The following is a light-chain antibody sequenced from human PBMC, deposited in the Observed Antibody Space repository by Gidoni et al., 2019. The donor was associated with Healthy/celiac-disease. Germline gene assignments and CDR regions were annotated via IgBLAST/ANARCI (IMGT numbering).Light chain of an antibody. J-gene: IGLJ3*02. CDR2: EVS. CDR1: SSDFGSYNL. CDR3: CSYAGSSTFYWV. V-gene: IGLV2-23*02. Sequence: QSALTQPASVSGSPGHSITISCTGTSSDFGSYNLVSWYQQHPGKAPKLMIYEVSKRPSGVSNRFSGSKSGNTASLTISGLQAEDEADYYCCSYAGSSTFYWVFGGGTKLTVL.